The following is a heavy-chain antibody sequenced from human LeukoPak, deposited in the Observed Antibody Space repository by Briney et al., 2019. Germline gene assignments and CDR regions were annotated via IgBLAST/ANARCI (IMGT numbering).Heavy chain of an antibody. Sequence: ASVKVSCKASGYTFTGYYMHWVRQAPGQGLEWMGWINPNSGGTNYAQKFQGRVTMTRDTSISTAYMELSRLRSDDTAVYYCAREELLWFGELWPLGFSPRFDYWGQGTLVTVSS. CDR3: AREELLWFGELWPLGFSPRFDY. CDR1: GYTFTGYY. V-gene: IGHV1-2*02. CDR2: INPNSGGT. D-gene: IGHD3-10*01. J-gene: IGHJ4*02.